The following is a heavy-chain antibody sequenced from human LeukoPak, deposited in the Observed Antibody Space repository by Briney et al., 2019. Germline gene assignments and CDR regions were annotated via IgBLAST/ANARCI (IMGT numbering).Heavy chain of an antibody. J-gene: IGHJ4*02. D-gene: IGHD1-1*01. CDR2: INWNGGST. Sequence: GGSLRLSCAASGFTFDDYGMSWVRQAPGKGLEWVSGINWNGGSTGYADSVKGRFTISRDNAKNSLYLQMNSLRAEDTALYYCARGLEGPRGGYYFDYWGQGTLVTVSS. CDR1: GFTFDDYG. V-gene: IGHV3-20*04. CDR3: ARGLEGPRGGYYFDY.